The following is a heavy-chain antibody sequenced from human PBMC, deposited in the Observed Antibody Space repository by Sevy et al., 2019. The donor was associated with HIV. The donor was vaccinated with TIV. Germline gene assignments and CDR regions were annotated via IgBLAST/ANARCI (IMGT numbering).Heavy chain of an antibody. CDR2: ISYDGSNK. CDR3: AKGPHHLAYSSGWYYFDY. CDR1: GFTFSSYG. V-gene: IGHV3-30*18. J-gene: IGHJ4*02. D-gene: IGHD6-19*01. Sequence: GESLKISCAASGFTFSSYGMHWVRQAPGKGLEWVAVISYDGSNKYYADSVKGRITISRDNSKNTLYLQMNSLRAEDTAVYYCAKGPHHLAYSSGWYYFDYWGQGTLVTVSS.